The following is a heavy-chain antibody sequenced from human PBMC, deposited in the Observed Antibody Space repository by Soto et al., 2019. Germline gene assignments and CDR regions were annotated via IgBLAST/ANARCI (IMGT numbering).Heavy chain of an antibody. D-gene: IGHD3-10*01. V-gene: IGHV3-30*03. CDR1: GFTFSNYG. Sequence: PGGSLGLSCAASGFTFSNYGMHWVRQAPGKGLEWVAVISDDGVSKYYADSVQGRFTISRDNSESAVFLQMNSLRPDDTALYFCARAYYFGSGTSYTLYYWGQGTQVTVSS. J-gene: IGHJ4*02. CDR3: ARAYYFGSGTSYTLYY. CDR2: ISDDGVSK.